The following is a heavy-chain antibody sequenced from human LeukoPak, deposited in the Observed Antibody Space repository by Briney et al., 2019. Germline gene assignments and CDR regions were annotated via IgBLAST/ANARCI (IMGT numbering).Heavy chain of an antibody. J-gene: IGHJ2*01. Sequence: GGSLKISCKGSGYSFTSYWIGWVRQMPGNGLEWRGIIYPGDSDTRYSPSFQGQGTISADNSISTAYLQSSSLKASDTAMYYCARLYASSGYYYENWYFDLWGRGTVVTVSS. D-gene: IGHD3-22*01. CDR2: IYPGDSDT. CDR3: ARLYASSGYYYENWYFDL. V-gene: IGHV5-51*01. CDR1: GYSFTSYW.